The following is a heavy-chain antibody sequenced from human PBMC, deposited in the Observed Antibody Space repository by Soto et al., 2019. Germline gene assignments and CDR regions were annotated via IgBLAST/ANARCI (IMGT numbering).Heavy chain of an antibody. D-gene: IGHD2-15*01. Sequence: GSLRLSCAASGFTFNTYPMHWVRQAPGKGLEWVGVISYDGSNEYYADSVKGRFTISRDNSKNTLYLQMNSLRAEDTAVYYCCCLPDGPKVGAAVYLDSWGQGTLVTVSS. J-gene: IGHJ4*02. CDR2: ISYDGSNE. V-gene: IGHV3-30-3*01. CDR1: GFTFNTYP. CDR3: CCLPDGPKVGAAVYLDS.